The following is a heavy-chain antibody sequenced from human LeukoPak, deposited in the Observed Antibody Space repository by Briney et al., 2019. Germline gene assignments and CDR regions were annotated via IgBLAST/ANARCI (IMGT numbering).Heavy chain of an antibody. CDR2: IYYSGST. V-gene: IGHV4-39*07. J-gene: IGHJ4*02. CDR3: ARVIQYYDFWSGYQTYFDY. Sequence: SETLSLTCTVSGGSISSSSYYWGWIRQPPGKGLEWIGSIYYSGSTYYNPSLKSRVTISVDTSKNQFSLKLSSVTAADTAVYYCARVIQYYDFWSGYQTYFDYWGQGTLVTVSS. D-gene: IGHD3-3*01. CDR1: GGSISSSSYY.